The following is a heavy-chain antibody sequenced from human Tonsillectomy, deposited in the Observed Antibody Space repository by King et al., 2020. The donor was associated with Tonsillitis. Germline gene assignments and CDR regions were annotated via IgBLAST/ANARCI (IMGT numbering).Heavy chain of an antibody. CDR3: AKGEFDY. V-gene: IGHV3-30*18. CDR2: ISYDGSNK. J-gene: IGHJ4*02. Sequence: VQLVESGGGVVQPGRSLRLSCAASGFTFSSYGMHWVRQAPGKGLEWVAVISYDGSNKYYADSVKGRFTISRDNSKNTLYLQMNSLRAEDTAVYYCAKGEFDYWGQGPLVTVSS. CDR1: GFTFSSYG.